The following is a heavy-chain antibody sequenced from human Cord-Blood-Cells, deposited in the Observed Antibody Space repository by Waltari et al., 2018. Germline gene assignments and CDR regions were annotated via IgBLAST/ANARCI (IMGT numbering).Heavy chain of an antibody. CDR2: IIPIFGTA. V-gene: IGHV1-69*01. CDR3: AREKQLGSYLKALFDY. J-gene: IGHJ4*02. D-gene: IGHD1-1*01. Sequence: QVQLVQSGAEVKKPGSSVKVSCKASGGTFSSYAISWGRQAPGQGLEWMGGIIPIFGTANYAQKFQGRGTITADESTSTAYMGLSSLRSEDTAVYYCAREKQLGSYLKALFDYWGQGTLVTVSS. CDR1: GGTFSSYA.